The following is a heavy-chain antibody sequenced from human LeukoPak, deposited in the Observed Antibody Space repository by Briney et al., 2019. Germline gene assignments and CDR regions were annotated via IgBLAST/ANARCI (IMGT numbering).Heavy chain of an antibody. CDR2: MNPNSGNT. CDR1: GYTFTSYD. J-gene: IGHJ5*02. V-gene: IGHV1-8*01. Sequence: GASVKVSCKASGYTFTSYDINWVRQATGQGLEWMGWMNPNSGNTGYAQKFQGRVTMTRNTSISTAYMELSSLRSEDTAVYYCARSVGRNGRSLRYFDWLPAPLTATGGRGFDPWGQGTLVTVSS. D-gene: IGHD3-9*01. CDR3: ARSVGRNGRSLRYFDWLPAPLTATGGRGFDP.